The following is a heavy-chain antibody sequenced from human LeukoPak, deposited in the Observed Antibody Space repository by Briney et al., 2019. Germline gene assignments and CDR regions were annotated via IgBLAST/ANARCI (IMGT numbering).Heavy chain of an antibody. J-gene: IGHJ4*02. CDR2: IWPSGST. V-gene: IGHV4-30-2*01. CDR3: ARKGPEHLPTYFDH. CDR1: GGSISIGPYF. D-gene: IGHD2-21*01. Sequence: SETLSLTCSVSGGSISIGPYFWRWIRQPPGQGLVWIGYIWPSGSTNYNPSLSGRVAISLDKSRNHFTLMVTAVTAADTAFYYCARKGPEHLPTYFDHWGRGTLVTVSS.